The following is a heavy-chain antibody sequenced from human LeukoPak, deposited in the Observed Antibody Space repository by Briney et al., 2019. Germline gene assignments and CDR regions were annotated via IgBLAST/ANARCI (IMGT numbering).Heavy chain of an antibody. Sequence: GGSLRLSCAASGFTFTSYSMNWVRQAPGKGLEWVSTISGGGGSTYYADSVKGRFTISRDNSKNTLYLQMNSLRAEDTAVYYCARGPTELGYCSGGSCYGLYAYWGQGTLVTVSS. CDR2: ISGGGGST. CDR3: ARGPTELGYCSGGSCYGLYAY. D-gene: IGHD2-15*01. J-gene: IGHJ4*02. CDR1: GFTFTSYS. V-gene: IGHV3-23*01.